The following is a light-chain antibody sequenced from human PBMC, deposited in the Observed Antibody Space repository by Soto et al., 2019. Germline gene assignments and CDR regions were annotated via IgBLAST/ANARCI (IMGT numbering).Light chain of an antibody. CDR1: SSNLGAAYD. CDR2: ANN. Sequence: QAVVTQPPSVSGAPGQRVTISCTGSSSNLGAAYDVHWYQQLRGTAPKLLIFANNRRPSGVPDRFSGSKSGTSASLAITGLQAEDEADYYCQSYDISLSASVFGGGTKVTVL. J-gene: IGLJ3*02. V-gene: IGLV1-40*01. CDR3: QSYDISLSASV.